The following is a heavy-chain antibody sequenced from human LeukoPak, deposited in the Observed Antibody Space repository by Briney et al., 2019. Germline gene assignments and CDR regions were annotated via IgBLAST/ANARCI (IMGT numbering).Heavy chain of an antibody. D-gene: IGHD2-15*01. CDR3: ASGRVINCSGGSCSYYFDY. CDR1: GFTFSSYS. V-gene: IGHV3-21*01. J-gene: IGHJ4*02. Sequence: GGSLRLSCAASGFTFSSYSMNWVRQAPGKGLEWVSSISSRSSYIYYAGSVKGRFTISRDNAKNSLYLQMNSLRAEDMAVYYCASGRVINCSGGSCSYYFDYWGQGTLVTVSS. CDR2: ISSRSSYI.